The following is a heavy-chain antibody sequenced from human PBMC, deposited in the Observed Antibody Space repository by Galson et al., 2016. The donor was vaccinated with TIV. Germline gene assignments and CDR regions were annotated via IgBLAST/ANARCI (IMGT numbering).Heavy chain of an antibody. CDR2: ISDGGKT. V-gene: IGHV3-66*02. Sequence: SLRLSCAASGLSVSINYMTWVRQAPGKGLEWVSLISDGGKTYYSDSVKGRFTISRDNSKNTLYLQMNGLRAEDTAVYYCARDRVVDATYYYYYYGMDVWGQGTAATVSS. CDR1: GLSVSINY. D-gene: IGHD1-26*01. J-gene: IGHJ6*02. CDR3: ARDRVVDATYYYYYYGMDV.